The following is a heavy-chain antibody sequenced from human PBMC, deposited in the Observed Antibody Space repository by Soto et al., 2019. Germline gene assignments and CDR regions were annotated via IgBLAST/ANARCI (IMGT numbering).Heavy chain of an antibody. CDR3: AKENGGSRHGACVI. V-gene: IGHV3-23*01. J-gene: IGHJ3*02. D-gene: IGHD1-1*01. CDR1: GFTFNNYA. Sequence: EVQLLESGGDFVQPGGSLRLSCAASGFTFNNYAMTWVRQAPGRGLEWVSGLSGSGGSTFYADSVKGRFTISRDNSKEMLYLQIDSLRVEDTVVYYCAKENGGSRHGACVIWGQGTMVTVSS. CDR2: LSGSGGST.